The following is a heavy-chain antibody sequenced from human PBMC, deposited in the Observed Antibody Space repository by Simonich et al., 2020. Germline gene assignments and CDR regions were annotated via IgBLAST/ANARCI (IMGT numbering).Heavy chain of an antibody. CDR1: GGSFSSSSYY. CDR3: ARHAGFAFDI. D-gene: IGHD6-13*01. J-gene: IGHJ3*02. CDR2: IYYSGST. Sequence: QLQLQESGPGLVKPSETLSLTGTVSGGSFSSSSYYWGWIRQPPGKGLEWIGSIYYSGSTYYNPSLKGRVTISVDTAKNQFSLKLSSVTAADTAVYYCARHAGFAFDIWGQGTMVTVSS. V-gene: IGHV4-39*01.